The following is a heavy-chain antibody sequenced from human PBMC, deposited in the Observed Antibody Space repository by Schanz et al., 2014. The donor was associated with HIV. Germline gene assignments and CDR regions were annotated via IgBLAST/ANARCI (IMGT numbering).Heavy chain of an antibody. Sequence: EVQLVESGGGLVKPGGSLRLSCAASGFTFSSYSMNWVRQTPGKGLVRQAPGKGLEWVSYISSSGSDIYNADSVKGRFTISRDNARNTLYLQMNSLRAEDTAVYYCARDKGDNWAGFYYYYGXXVWGQGTTXXVSS. V-gene: IGHV3-21*05. CDR3: ARDKGDNWAGFYYYYGXXV. D-gene: IGHD1-20*01. CDR2: ISSSGSDI. J-gene: IGHJ6*02. CDR1: GFTFSSYS.